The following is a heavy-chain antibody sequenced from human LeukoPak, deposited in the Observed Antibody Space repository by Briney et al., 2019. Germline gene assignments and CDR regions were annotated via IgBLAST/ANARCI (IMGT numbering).Heavy chain of an antibody. CDR1: GFTFSSYV. CDR3: ARDPRSSGYFFDY. V-gene: IGHV3-30*04. D-gene: IGHD3-22*01. J-gene: IGHJ4*02. Sequence: PGTSLRLSCAASGFTFSSYVMHWVRQAPGKGLEWVTVISYDATNENYADSVKGRFTISRDNSKNTLYLQMSSLRPEDTAVYYCARDPRSSGYFFDYWGQGTLVTVSS. CDR2: ISYDATNE.